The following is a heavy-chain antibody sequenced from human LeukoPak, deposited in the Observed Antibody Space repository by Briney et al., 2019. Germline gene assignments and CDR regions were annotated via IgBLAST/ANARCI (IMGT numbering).Heavy chain of an antibody. D-gene: IGHD3-10*01. J-gene: IGHJ3*02. V-gene: IGHV4-38-2*01. CDR2: IYHSGCT. CDR3: ARSGPEWYYGSGYAFDI. Sequence: PSETLSLTCAVSGYSISSGYYWGWIRQPPGKGLEWIGSIYHSGCTYYNPSLKSRVTISVDTSKNQFSLKLSSVTAADTAVYYCARSGPEWYYGSGYAFDIWGQGTMVTVSS. CDR1: GYSISSGYY.